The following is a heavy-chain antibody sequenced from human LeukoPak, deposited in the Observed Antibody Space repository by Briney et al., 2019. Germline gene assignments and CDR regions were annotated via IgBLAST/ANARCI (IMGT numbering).Heavy chain of an antibody. CDR3: AGTLFYGSGIVLKYFQH. CDR1: GFTFSSYA. CDR2: ISGSGGST. J-gene: IGHJ1*01. D-gene: IGHD3-10*01. Sequence: GGSLRLSCAASGFTFSSYAMSWVRQAPGKGLEWVSAISGSGGSTYYADSVKGRFTISRDNSKNTLYLQMNSLRAEDTAVYYCAGTLFYGSGIVLKYFQHWGQGTLVTVSS. V-gene: IGHV3-23*01.